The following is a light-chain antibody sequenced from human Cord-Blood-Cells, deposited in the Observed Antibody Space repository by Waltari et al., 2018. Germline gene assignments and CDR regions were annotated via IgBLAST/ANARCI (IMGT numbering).Light chain of an antibody. CDR3: YSAADNNVV. Sequence: SYELTQPSSVSVYPGQTARTTCSGAVLAKKYARWFQQKPGQDPVLVIYKDSARPSGIPVRFSGSSSGTTVTLTISGAQVEDEADYYCYSAADNNVVFGGGTKLTVL. J-gene: IGLJ2*01. CDR1: VLAKKY. V-gene: IGLV3-27*01. CDR2: KDS.